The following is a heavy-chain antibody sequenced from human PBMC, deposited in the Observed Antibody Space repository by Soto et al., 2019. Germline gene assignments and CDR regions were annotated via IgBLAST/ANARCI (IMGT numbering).Heavy chain of an antibody. CDR3: AREDSSGWIDY. V-gene: IGHV3-66*01. J-gene: IGHJ4*02. D-gene: IGHD6-19*01. CDR2: IYSGGST. CDR1: GFTVSSNY. Sequence: GALRLSCAASGFTVSSNYMSWVRQAPGKGLEWVSVIYSGGSTYYADSVKGRFTISRDNSKNTLYLQMNSLRAEDTAVYYCAREDSSGWIDYWGQGTLVTVSS.